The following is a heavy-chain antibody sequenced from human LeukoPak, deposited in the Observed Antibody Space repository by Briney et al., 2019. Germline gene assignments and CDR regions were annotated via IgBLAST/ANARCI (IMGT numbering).Heavy chain of an antibody. CDR2: ISAYNGNT. J-gene: IGHJ4*02. V-gene: IGHV1-18*01. CDR1: GYTFTSYG. Sequence: ASVKVSCKASGYTFTSYGISWVRQAPGRGLEWMGWISAYNGNTNYAQKLQGRVTMTTDKSTSTAYMELSSLRSEDTAVYYCASSYSSGEGPFDYWGQGTLVTVSS. D-gene: IGHD6-19*01. CDR3: ASSYSSGEGPFDY.